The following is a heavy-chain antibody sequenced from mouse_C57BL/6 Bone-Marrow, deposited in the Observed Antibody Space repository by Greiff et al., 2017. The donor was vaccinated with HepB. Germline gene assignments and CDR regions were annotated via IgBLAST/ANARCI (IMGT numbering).Heavy chain of an antibody. D-gene: IGHD2-4*01. CDR2: IDPENGDT. CDR1: GFNIKDDY. Sequence: VQLQQSGAELVRPGASVKLSCTASGFNIKDDYMHWVKQRPEQGLEWIGWIDPENGDTEYASKFQGKATITADTSSNTAYLQLSSLTSEDTAVYYCTTRIYYDYDGTTNWGQGTLVTVSA. J-gene: IGHJ3*01. CDR3: TTRIYYDYDGTTN. V-gene: IGHV14-4*01.